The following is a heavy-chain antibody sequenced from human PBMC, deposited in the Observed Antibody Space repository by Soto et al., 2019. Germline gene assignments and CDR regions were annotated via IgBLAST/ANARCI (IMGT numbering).Heavy chain of an antibody. CDR3: AKATVMRIGWFDP. V-gene: IGHV4-30-4*01. Sequence: SETLSLTCTVSGGSISSGDYYWSWIRQPPGKGLEWIGYIYYSGSTYYNPSLKSRVTISVDTSKNQFSLKLSSVTAADTAVYYCAKATVMRIGWFDPWGQGTLVTVSS. J-gene: IGHJ5*02. CDR2: IYYSGST. D-gene: IGHD4-17*01. CDR1: GGSISSGDYY.